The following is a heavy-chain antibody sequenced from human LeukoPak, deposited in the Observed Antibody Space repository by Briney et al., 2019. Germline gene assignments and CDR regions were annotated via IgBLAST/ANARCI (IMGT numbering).Heavy chain of an antibody. CDR3: ARVLGDYAHCFDY. V-gene: IGHV4-34*01. Sequence: SETLSLTCAVYGGSFSGYYWSWIRQPPGKGLEWIGEINHSGSTNYNPPLKSRVTISVDTSKNQFSLKLSSVTAADTAVYYCARVLGDYAHCFDYWGQGTLVTVSS. CDR1: GGSFSGYY. J-gene: IGHJ4*02. CDR2: INHSGST. D-gene: IGHD4-17*01.